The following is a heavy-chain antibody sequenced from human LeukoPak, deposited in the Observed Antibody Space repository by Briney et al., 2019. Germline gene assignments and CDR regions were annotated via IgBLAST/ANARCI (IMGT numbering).Heavy chain of an antibody. V-gene: IGHV3-53*01. CDR2: IYTGGNT. J-gene: IGHJ4*02. CDR1: GFTVSTKY. CDR3: ACVQMFTSGGFDY. Sequence: PGGSLRLSCVVSGFTVSTKYMTWVRQAPGEGLEWVSVIYTGGNTYYADSVKGRFTISRDNSKNTLYLQMNSLRAEDTALYYCACVQMFTSGGFDYWGQGTLVTVSS. D-gene: IGHD6-19*01.